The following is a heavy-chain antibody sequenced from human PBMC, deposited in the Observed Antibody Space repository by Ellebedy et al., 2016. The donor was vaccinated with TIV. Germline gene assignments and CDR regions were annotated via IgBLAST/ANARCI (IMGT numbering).Heavy chain of an antibody. J-gene: IGHJ4*02. CDR2: IYNSGST. V-gene: IGHV4-59*01. CDR3: ARGMGTLTPSIFDY. Sequence: SETLSLTCNVSGGSITSYYWSWIRQPPGAGLAWIGYIYNSGSTNYNPSLKSRVTISVDTPKNQVSLKVSSVTAADTAVYYCARGMGTLTPSIFDYWGQGILVTVSS. CDR1: GGSITSYY. D-gene: IGHD7-27*01.